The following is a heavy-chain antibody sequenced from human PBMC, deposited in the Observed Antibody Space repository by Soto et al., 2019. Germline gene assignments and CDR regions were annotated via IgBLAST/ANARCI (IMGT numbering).Heavy chain of an antibody. CDR2: INAGNGNT. Sequence: QVQLVQSGAEVKKPGASVKVSCKASGYTFTSYAMHWVRQAPGQRLEGMGWINAGNGNTKYSQKSQGRVTITRDTPAGTAYMELTSLRSEDTAVYYFARILWYYYGSGSYYNPDAFDFWGQGTMVTVSS. J-gene: IGHJ3*01. CDR1: GYTFTSYA. D-gene: IGHD3-10*01. V-gene: IGHV1-3*01. CDR3: ARILWYYYGSGSYYNPDAFDF.